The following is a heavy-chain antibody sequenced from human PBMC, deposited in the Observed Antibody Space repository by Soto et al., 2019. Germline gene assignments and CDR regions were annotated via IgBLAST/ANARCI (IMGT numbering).Heavy chain of an antibody. Sequence: QVQLVQSGAEVQKPGSSVKVSCKAPGGTFSSYAISWVRQAPGQGLEWMGGIIPIFGTANYAQKFQGRVTITADECTSTGYLELSSQRSEDTAVYYCARSQGGSSSLDIYYYYYYGMDVWGQGTTVTVSS. V-gene: IGHV1-69*01. CDR2: IIPIFGTA. CDR3: ARSQGGSSSLDIYYYYYYGMDV. CDR1: GGTFSSYA. J-gene: IGHJ6*02. D-gene: IGHD2-15*01.